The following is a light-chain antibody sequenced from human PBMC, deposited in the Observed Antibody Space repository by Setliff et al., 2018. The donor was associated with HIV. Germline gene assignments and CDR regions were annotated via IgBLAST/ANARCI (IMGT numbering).Light chain of an antibody. V-gene: IGKV1-9*01. CDR2: AAS. J-gene: IGKJ3*01. CDR1: PAISTY. Sequence: DIQLTQSPSFLSASVGDRVTITCRSSPAISTYLAWYQQKPGKAPQLLIYAASTLHAGVPSRFSGSGSGTEFTLTISSLQPEDFATYYCQQDETFGPGTKVDIK. CDR3: QQDET.